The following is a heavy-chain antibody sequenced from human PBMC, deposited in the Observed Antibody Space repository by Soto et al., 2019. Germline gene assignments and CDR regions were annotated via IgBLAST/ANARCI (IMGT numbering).Heavy chain of an antibody. D-gene: IGHD6-19*01. CDR3: ARGIAVPND. V-gene: IGHV1-2*02. Sequence: ASVQVSCKASGGTFSSYRINWVRQAPGQGLEWMGWINPNSGGTNYAQKFQGRVTMTRDTSISTAYMELSRLRSDDTAVYYCARGIAVPNDWGQGTLVTVSS. J-gene: IGHJ4*02. CDR2: INPNSGGT. CDR1: GGTFSSYR.